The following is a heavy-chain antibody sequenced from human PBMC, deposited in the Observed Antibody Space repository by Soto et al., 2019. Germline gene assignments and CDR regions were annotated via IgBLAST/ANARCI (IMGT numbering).Heavy chain of an antibody. V-gene: IGHV1-18*01. CDR2: ISAYNGNT. J-gene: IGHJ5*02. CDR3: GRGSGFNWFDP. CDR1: GYTFTSYG. Sequence: GASVKVSCKASGYTFTSYGITWVRQAPGQGLEWMGWISAYNGNTNYAQKLQGRVTITRDTSASTAYMELSSLRSEDTAVYYCGRGSGFNWFDPWGQGTLVTVS. D-gene: IGHD3-10*01.